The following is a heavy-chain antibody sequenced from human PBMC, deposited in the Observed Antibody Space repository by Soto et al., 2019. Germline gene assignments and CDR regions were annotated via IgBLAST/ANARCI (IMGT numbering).Heavy chain of an antibody. CDR1: GFTFKNYA. V-gene: IGHV3-30-3*01. CDR3: ARVAY. Sequence: GGSLRLSCAASGFTFKNYALHWVRQAPGKGLEWVAVISFDGNHQYYADSVKGRFTISRDDFKNTVFLQMTSLRPEDAAIYYCARVAYWGPGAQVTVSS. CDR2: ISFDGNHQ. J-gene: IGHJ4*02.